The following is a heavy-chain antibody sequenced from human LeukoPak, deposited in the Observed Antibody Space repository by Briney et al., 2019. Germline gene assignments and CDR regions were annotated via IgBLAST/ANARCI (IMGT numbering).Heavy chain of an antibody. V-gene: IGHV4-39*01. CDR1: GGSISSSSYY. D-gene: IGHD5-18*01. Sequence: PSETLSLTCTVSGGSISSSSYYWGWIRQPPGKGLEWIGSIYYSGSTYYNPSLKSRVTISVDTSKNQFSLKLSSVTAADTAVYYCASLGNVDTAMVVGSWYFDYWGQGTLVTVSS. CDR3: ASLGNVDTAMVVGSWYFDY. J-gene: IGHJ4*02. CDR2: IYYSGST.